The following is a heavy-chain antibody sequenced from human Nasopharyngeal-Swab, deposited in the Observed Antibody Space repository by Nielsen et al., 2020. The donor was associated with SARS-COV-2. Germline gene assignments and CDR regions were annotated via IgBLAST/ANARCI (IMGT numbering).Heavy chain of an antibody. Sequence: GESLKISCAASGFTFSSYSMNWVRQAPGKGLEWVSSISSSSSYIYYADSVKGRFTISRDNAKNSLYLQMNSLGAEDTAVYYCARHLPLRFLEWLFPDYFDYWGQGTLVTVSS. D-gene: IGHD3-3*01. CDR2: ISSSSSYI. J-gene: IGHJ4*02. V-gene: IGHV3-21*01. CDR1: GFTFSSYS. CDR3: ARHLPLRFLEWLFPDYFDY.